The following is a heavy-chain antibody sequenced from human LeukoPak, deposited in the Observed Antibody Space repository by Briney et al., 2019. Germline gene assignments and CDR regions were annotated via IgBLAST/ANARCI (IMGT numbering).Heavy chain of an antibody. Sequence: PSETLSLTCTVSGGSISSYYWSWIRQPPGKGLEWIGYIHYSGSITYYNPSLKSRVTISVDTSKNQFSLKLSSVTAADTAVYYCARGAVREGDAFDIWGQGTMVTVSS. V-gene: IGHV4-59*01. CDR2: IHYSGSIT. D-gene: IGHD1-1*01. J-gene: IGHJ3*02. CDR3: ARGAVREGDAFDI. CDR1: GGSISSYY.